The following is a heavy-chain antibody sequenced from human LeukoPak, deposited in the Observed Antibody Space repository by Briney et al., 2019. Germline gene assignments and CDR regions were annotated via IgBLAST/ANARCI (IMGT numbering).Heavy chain of an antibody. CDR3: ARGPIVVVTANTYYFDY. V-gene: IGHV1-46*01. D-gene: IGHD2-21*02. CDR2: INPSGGST. Sequence: ASVKVSCKASGYTFTGYYMHWVRQAPGQGLEWMGIINPSGGSTSYAQKFQGRVTMTRDTSTSTVYMELSSLRSEDTAVYYCARGPIVVVTANTYYFDYWGQGTLVTVSS. J-gene: IGHJ4*02. CDR1: GYTFTGYY.